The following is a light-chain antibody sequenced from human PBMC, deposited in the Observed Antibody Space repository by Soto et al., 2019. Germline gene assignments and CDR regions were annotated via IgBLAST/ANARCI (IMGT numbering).Light chain of an antibody. CDR2: EGT. Sequence: SALTQPASVSGSPGQSFTISCTGTSSDVGCYNLVSWYQQHPGKAPKLMIFEGTKRPSGVSNRFSGSKSGNTASLTISGLQAEDEAEYYCCSYTGTSTHYVFGTGTKVTVL. V-gene: IGLV2-23*01. J-gene: IGLJ1*01. CDR1: SSDVGCYNL. CDR3: CSYTGTSTHYV.